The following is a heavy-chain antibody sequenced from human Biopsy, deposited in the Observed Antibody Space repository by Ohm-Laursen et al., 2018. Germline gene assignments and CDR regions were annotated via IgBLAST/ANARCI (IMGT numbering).Heavy chain of an antibody. J-gene: IGHJ4*02. CDR1: TGTFNSYG. CDR3: AREAIGYQLPCDD. V-gene: IGHV1-69*11. Sequence: GASVKVSCKLPTGTFNSYGIIWVRQAPGQGLEWMGRIIPILRTTAYAQPFLGRVTITADSPTSTVDMELTSLTSDDTAVYFCAREAIGYQLPCDDWGQGTLVTVSS. D-gene: IGHD2-2*01. CDR2: IIPILRTT.